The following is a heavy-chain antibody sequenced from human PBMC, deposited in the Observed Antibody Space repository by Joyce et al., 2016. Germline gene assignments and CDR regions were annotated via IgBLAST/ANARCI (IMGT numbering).Heavy chain of an antibody. CDR1: GYTFTSYG. CDR2: ISTYNGDA. J-gene: IGHJ4*02. CDR3: ARVVSSDYFDY. D-gene: IGHD6-6*01. Sequence: QVQLVQSGAEVKKPGASVKVSCRASGYTFTSYGITWVRQAPGQGLEWMGWISTYNGDANYAQKFQGRVSRTTDTSTSTAYMDLRILRSDDTAVYYCARVVSSDYFDYWGQGTLVTVSS. V-gene: IGHV1-18*04.